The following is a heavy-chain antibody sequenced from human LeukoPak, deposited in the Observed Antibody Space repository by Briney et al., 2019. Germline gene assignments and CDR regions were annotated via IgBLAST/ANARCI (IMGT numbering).Heavy chain of an antibody. Sequence: GGSLRLSCSASGFTFSTYWMSWVRQAPGKGLEWVSTISGSGDSIYHADSVKGRFTISRDNSRNTLYLQMNNLRAEDTAVYYCTKDRYTGSTWPLGSWGQGTLVTVSS. CDR2: ISGSGDSI. D-gene: IGHD3-16*01. CDR3: TKDRYTGSTWPLGS. V-gene: IGHV3-23*01. J-gene: IGHJ5*02. CDR1: GFTFSTYW.